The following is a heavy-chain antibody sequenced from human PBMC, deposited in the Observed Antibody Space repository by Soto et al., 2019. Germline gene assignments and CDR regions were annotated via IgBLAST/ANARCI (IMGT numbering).Heavy chain of an antibody. J-gene: IGHJ4*02. CDR1: GFTFSSYW. V-gene: IGHV3-7*01. CDR2: IKQDGSEK. Sequence: PGGSRRLSCAASGFTFSSYWMSWVRQAPGKGLEWVANIKQDGSEKYYVDSVKGRFTISRDNAKNSLYLQMNSLRAEDTAVYYCARGAARNPILYYFDYWGQGTLVTVSS. CDR3: ARGAARNPILYYFDY. D-gene: IGHD2-15*01.